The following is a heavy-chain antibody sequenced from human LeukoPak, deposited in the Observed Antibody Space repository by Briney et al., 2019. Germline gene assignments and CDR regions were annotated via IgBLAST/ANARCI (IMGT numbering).Heavy chain of an antibody. V-gene: IGHV3-48*03. CDR3: AGGYYAGY. CDR2: ISSSGRTI. J-gene: IGHJ4*02. D-gene: IGHD1-26*01. Sequence: GGSLRLSCAAAGFTFSNYEMNWVRQAPGKGLEWVSYISSSGRTIYYADSVKGRFTISRDNTKNSLYLQMDSLRAEDTALYYCAGGYYAGYWGQGTQVTVSS. CDR1: GFTFSNYE.